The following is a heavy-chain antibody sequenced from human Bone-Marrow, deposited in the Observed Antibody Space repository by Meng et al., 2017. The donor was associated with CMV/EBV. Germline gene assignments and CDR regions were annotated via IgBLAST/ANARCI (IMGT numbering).Heavy chain of an antibody. V-gene: IGHV1-69*02. CDR1: AGTFSSYT. J-gene: IGHJ5*02. CDR3: ARGGTGYGFWSDRNWFDP. D-gene: IGHD3-3*01. CDR2: IIPILGIA. Sequence: SVKVFCKAAAGTFSSYTISWVRHAPGQGLEWRGRIIPILGIANYAQKFQGRVTITADKSTSTAYMELSSLRSEDTAVYYCARGGTGYGFWSDRNWFDPWGQGTLVTVSS.